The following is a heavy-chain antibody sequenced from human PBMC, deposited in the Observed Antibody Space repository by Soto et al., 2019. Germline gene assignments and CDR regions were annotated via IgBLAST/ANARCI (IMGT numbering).Heavy chain of an antibody. D-gene: IGHD1-1*01. J-gene: IGHJ6*02. V-gene: IGHV3-30-3*01. CDR3: ARVRTTSAFSAMDV. CDR2: ISYDGSNK. Sequence: QVQLVESGGGVVQPGRSLRLSCAASGFTFSNNAMDWVRQAPRKGLEWVAVISYDGSNKYIAESVKGRFTISRDNSKNALFLQMNSLRAEDTAVYYCARVRTTSAFSAMDVWGQGTTVTVSS. CDR1: GFTFSNNA.